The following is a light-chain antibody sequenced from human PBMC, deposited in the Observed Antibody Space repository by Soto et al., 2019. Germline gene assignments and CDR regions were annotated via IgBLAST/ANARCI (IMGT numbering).Light chain of an antibody. CDR1: QSVSSSY. Sequence: EIVLTQSPGTLSLSPGERATLSCRASQSVSSSYLAWYQQKPGQAPRLLIYSVSRRATGIPDRFSGSGSGTDFTLTISGLEPEDFAVYYCQPYGASPGTFGGGTKVEIK. CDR3: QPYGASPGT. V-gene: IGKV3-20*01. CDR2: SVS. J-gene: IGKJ4*01.